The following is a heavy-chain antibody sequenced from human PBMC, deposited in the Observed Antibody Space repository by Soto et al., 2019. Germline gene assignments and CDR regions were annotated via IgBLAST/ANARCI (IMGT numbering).Heavy chain of an antibody. J-gene: IGHJ5*02. D-gene: IGHD2-2*01. CDR1: GGSFSGYY. CDR3: ASSYCSSTSCYSGNWFDP. Sequence: QVQLQQWGAGLLKPSETLSLTCAVYGGSFSGYYWSWIRQPPGKGLEWIGEINHSGSTNYNPSLKRRFTISVDTSRNQFSLKLSSVTAADTAVYYCASSYCSSTSCYSGNWFDPWGQGTLVTVSS. CDR2: INHSGST. V-gene: IGHV4-34*01.